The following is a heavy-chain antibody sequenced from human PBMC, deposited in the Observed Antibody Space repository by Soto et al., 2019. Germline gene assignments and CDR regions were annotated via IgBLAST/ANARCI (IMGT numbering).Heavy chain of an antibody. CDR1: GFTFSSYG. J-gene: IGHJ3*02. CDR3: ASGFTIFRAESAFDI. Sequence: PGGSLRLSCAASGFTFSSYGMRRVRQAPGKGLEWVSVIWCDGSNKYYADSVKGRFTISRDNSKNTLYLQMNSLRAEDTAVYYCASGFTIFRAESAFDIWGQGTMVTVSS. CDR2: IWCDGSNK. D-gene: IGHD3-3*01. V-gene: IGHV3-33*08.